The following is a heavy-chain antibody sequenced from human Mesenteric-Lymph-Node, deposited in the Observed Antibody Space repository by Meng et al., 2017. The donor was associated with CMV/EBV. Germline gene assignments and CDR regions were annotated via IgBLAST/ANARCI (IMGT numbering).Heavy chain of an antibody. Sequence: ISCNVSGYIFTDHYIHWVRQAPGKGLEWMGLVDPEAGETMCAEKFQGRVTISADTSRDTVFLELSSLRSDDTAVYYCATASAGFDYWGQGTLVTVSS. CDR1: GYIFTDHY. CDR2: VDPEAGET. J-gene: IGHJ4*02. V-gene: IGHV1-69-2*01. CDR3: ATASAGFDY.